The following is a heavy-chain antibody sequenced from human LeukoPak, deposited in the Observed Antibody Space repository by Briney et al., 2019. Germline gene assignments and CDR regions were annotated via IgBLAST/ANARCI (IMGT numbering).Heavy chain of an antibody. CDR2: INPNSGGT. J-gene: IGHJ4*02. CDR1: GYTFTGYY. D-gene: IGHD6-13*01. Sequence: ASVKVSCKTSGYTFTGYYMHWVRQAPGQGLEWMGWINPNSGGTNYAQKFQGRVTMTRDTSISTAYMELSRLRSDDTAVYYCARDSGTSSSWYDYWGQGTLVTASS. CDR3: ARDSGTSSSWYDY. V-gene: IGHV1-2*02.